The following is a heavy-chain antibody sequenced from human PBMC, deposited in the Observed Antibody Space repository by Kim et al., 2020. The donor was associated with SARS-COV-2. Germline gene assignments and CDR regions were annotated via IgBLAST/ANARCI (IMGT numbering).Heavy chain of an antibody. CDR3: ARGRWVGSFYGMDF. V-gene: IGHV4-34*01. J-gene: IGHJ6*01. CDR1: GGSFSGYY. Sequence: SETLSLTCAVYGGSFSGYYWSWIRQPPGKGLEWIGEINHSGSTNYNPSLKSRVTISVDTSKNQFSLKLSSVTAADTAVYYCARGRWVGSFYGMDFWGQGT. D-gene: IGHD6-13*01. CDR2: INHSGST.